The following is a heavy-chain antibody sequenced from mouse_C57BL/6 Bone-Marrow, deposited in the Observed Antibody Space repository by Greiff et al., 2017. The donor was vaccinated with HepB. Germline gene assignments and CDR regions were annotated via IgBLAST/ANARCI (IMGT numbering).Heavy chain of an antibody. CDR3: ARDSSGPAWFAY. CDR2: IGPGSGST. Sequence: QVQLKQSGAELVKPGASVKISCKASGSTFTDYYINWVKQRPGQGLEWMGKIGPGSGSTYYNEKFKGKATLTADKASSTAYMQLSSLTSEDSAVYFCARDSSGPAWFAYWGQGTLVTVSA. V-gene: IGHV1-77*01. J-gene: IGHJ3*01. CDR1: GSTFTDYY. D-gene: IGHD3-2*02.